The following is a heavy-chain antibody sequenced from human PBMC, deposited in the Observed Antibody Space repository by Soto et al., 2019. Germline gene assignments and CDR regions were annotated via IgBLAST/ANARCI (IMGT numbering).Heavy chain of an antibody. J-gene: IGHJ6*02. CDR2: ISGSDGST. Sequence: GGSLRLSCTASGFTFSNSAMSWVRQAPGKGLEWVSGISGSDGSTYYADYVKGRFTISRDNSKNTLYLQMNSLRAEDTALYYCAKVLIWFGEFNYYYGMDPWGQGTMVTVSS. CDR1: GFTFSNSA. CDR3: AKVLIWFGEFNYYYGMDP. V-gene: IGHV3-23*01. D-gene: IGHD3-10*01.